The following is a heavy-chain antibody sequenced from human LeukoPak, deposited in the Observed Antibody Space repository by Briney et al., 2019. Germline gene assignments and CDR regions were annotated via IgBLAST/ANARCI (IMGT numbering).Heavy chain of an antibody. V-gene: IGHV4-59*08. CDR2: IYYSWST. J-gene: IGHJ1*01. CDR3: ARHSKYYYDSSGSYVGYFQH. D-gene: IGHD3-22*01. CDR1: GGSISVYY. Sequence: SETLSLTCTFSGGSISVYYWSWIRQPPGKGLEWIGYIYYSWSTNYKPSLKSRVTISVDTYKNQFSLKLRSVTAADTAVYYCARHSKYYYDSSGSYVGYFQHWGQGPLVTVSS.